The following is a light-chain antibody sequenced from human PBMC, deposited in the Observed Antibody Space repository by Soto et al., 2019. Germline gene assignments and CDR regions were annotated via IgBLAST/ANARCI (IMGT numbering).Light chain of an antibody. J-gene: IGKJ5*01. CDR2: GAS. CDR1: QDIGSV. CDR3: QHYLNYPIT. V-gene: IGKV1-8*01. Sequence: AIRMTQSPSSLSASTGDRVTITCRASQDIGSVLAWYQQKPGTAPKVLISGASNLHGGVPSRFSGSGSRTDFTLTITHLQSEDVATYYCQHYLNYPITFGQGTRLEIK.